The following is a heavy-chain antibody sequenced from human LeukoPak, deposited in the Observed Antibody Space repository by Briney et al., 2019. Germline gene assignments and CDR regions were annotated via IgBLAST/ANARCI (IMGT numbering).Heavy chain of an antibody. J-gene: IGHJ5*02. CDR3: ARQDVVVESQGGAKIDP. Sequence: SETLCLTCTVSGGSISSYYWSWIRQPPGKGLEWIGYIYYSGSTNYNPSLKSRVTISVDTSKNQFSLKLSSVTAANTAVYYCARQDVVVESQGGAKIDPWGQGTLVTVSS. CDR2: IYYSGST. D-gene: IGHD2-21*01. CDR1: GGSISSYY. V-gene: IGHV4-59*08.